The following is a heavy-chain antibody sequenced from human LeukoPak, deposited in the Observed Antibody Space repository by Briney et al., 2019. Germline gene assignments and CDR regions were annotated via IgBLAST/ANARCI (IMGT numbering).Heavy chain of an antibody. J-gene: IGHJ6*02. CDR1: GDTFSSYA. CDR2: IIPIFGTA. CDR3: ARVLGLRQGYYYYGMDV. V-gene: IGHV1-69*05. Sequence: GASVKVSCKASGDTFSSYAISWVRQAPGQGLEWMGGIIPIFGTANYAQKFQGRVTITRDTSASTAYMELSSLRSEDTAVYYCARVLGLRQGYYYYGMDVWGQGTTVTVSS.